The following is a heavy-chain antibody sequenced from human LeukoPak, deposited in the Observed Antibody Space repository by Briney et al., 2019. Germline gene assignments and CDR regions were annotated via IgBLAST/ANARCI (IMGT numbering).Heavy chain of an antibody. D-gene: IGHD3-9*01. V-gene: IGHV1-46*04. CDR3: ARSYFDWTMYYFDY. Sequence: ASVKVSCKASGYTFTSYYMHWVRQAPGKGIEWMGIINPSGGSRRYAQKLQGRGNITRETATRTVYMELSSLRSEDTAVYYCARSYFDWTMYYFDYWGQGTLVTVSS. CDR1: GYTFTSYY. CDR2: INPSGGSR. J-gene: IGHJ4*02.